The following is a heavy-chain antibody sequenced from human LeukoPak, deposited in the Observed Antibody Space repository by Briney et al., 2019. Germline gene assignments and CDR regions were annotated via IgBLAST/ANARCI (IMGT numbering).Heavy chain of an antibody. CDR1: GFTFSSYE. V-gene: IGHV3-48*03. Sequence: PGGSLRLSCVASGFTFSSYEMTWVPQVPGEGLEWLSYISSSGNAKYYPDPLKGRFAISRDNAKNSLYLDMNSLRAEDTAVYYCARVRTYGEHQFDPWGQGTLVTVSS. J-gene: IGHJ5*02. CDR3: ARVRTYGEHQFDP. CDR2: ISSSGNAK. D-gene: IGHD4-17*01.